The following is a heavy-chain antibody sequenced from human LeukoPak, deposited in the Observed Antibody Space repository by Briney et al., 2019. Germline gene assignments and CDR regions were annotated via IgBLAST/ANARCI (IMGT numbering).Heavy chain of an antibody. CDR2: IYTGGTT. J-gene: IGHJ4*02. CDR3: ARDSSSYYFDY. Sequence: GGSLRLSCAASGFSVTSNHMNWVRQAPGKGLESVSIIYTGGTTHYADSLNDRFTISRDDSINTLYLQMNSRRAEDTAVYYCARDSSSYYFDYWGQGALVTVS. D-gene: IGHD6-6*01. V-gene: IGHV3-66*01. CDR1: GFSVTSNH.